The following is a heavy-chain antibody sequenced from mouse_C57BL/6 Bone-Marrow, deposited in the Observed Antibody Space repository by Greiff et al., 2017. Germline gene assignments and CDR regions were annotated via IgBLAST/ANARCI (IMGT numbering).Heavy chain of an antibody. CDR3: TTEDYDGFAY. V-gene: IGHV14-4*01. J-gene: IGHJ3*01. CDR1: GFNIKDDY. D-gene: IGHD2-4*01. Sequence: EVMLVESGAELVRPGASVKLSCTASGFNIKDDYMHWVKQRPEQGLEWIGWIDPENGDTEYASKFQGKATITADTSSNTAYLQLSSLTSEDTAVYYCTTEDYDGFAYWGQGTLVTVSA. CDR2: IDPENGDT.